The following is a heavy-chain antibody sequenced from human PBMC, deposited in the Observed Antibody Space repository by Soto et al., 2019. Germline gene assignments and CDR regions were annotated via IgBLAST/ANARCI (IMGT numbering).Heavy chain of an antibody. CDR3: ARDRDYYDFWSGYYPSREYYYGMDV. V-gene: IGHV3-21*01. CDR1: GFTFSSYS. D-gene: IGHD3-3*01. J-gene: IGHJ6*02. Sequence: AGGSLRLCCAASGFTFSSYSMNWVRQAQGKGLEWVSSISSSSSYIYYADSVKGRFTISRDNAKNSLYLQMNSLRAEDTAVYYCARDRDYYDFWSGYYPSREYYYGMDVWGQGTTVTFSS. CDR2: ISSSSSYI.